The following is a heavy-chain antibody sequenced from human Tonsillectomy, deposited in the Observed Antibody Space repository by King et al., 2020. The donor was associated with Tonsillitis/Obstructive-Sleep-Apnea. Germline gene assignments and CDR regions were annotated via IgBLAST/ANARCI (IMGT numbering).Heavy chain of an antibody. Sequence: QLVQSGAEVKKPGASVKVSCKASGYTFTSYGISWVRQAPGQGLEWMGWISAYNGNTNYAQKLQGRVTMTTDTSTSTAYMELRSLRSDVTAVYYCARTQGRDWQLVLYSDYYMDVWGKGTTVTVSS. CDR1: GYTFTSYG. CDR2: ISAYNGNT. J-gene: IGHJ6*03. V-gene: IGHV1-18*01. CDR3: ARTQGRDWQLVLYSDYYMDV. D-gene: IGHD6-13*01.